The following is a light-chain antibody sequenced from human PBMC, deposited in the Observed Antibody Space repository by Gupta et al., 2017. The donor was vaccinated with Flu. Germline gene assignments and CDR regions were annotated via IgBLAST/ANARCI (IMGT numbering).Light chain of an antibody. CDR1: QSIRRN. V-gene: IGKV3D-15*01. Sequence: TLSVSPGERATLACRASQSIRRNLDWYKKKPGQPPRRLIDGASTRAKGITAMFSGSGAENEFTLTIISRQSEDLEVYYFQQYYNGHPGVTFGHGTKVDIK. CDR3: QQYYNGHPGVT. CDR2: GAS. J-gene: IGKJ3*01.